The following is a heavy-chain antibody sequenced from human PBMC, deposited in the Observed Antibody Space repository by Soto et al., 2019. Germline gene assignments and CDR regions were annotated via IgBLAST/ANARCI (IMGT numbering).Heavy chain of an antibody. CDR3: ARSTIAPRLFMYPFDS. CDR1: NGSVSSPLSY. D-gene: IGHD6-6*01. J-gene: IGHJ4*02. CDR2: IYFSGIT. V-gene: IGHV4-39*01. Sequence: SETLSLTCRVANGSVSSPLSYWGWLRQPPGKRPEWIGVIYFSGITSYNPSLKSRVTISVDTSRNQFSLELSSVTAADTAVYYCARSTIAPRLFMYPFDSWGQGTLVTVSS.